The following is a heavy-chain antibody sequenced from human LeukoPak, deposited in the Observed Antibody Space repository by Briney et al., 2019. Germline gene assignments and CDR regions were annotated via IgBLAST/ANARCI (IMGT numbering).Heavy chain of an antibody. D-gene: IGHD5-18*01. Sequence: PGGSLRLSCAASGFTFSSYWMSWVRQAPGKGLEGVANIKQDGSEKYYVDSVKGRFTISRDNAKNSLYLQMNSLRAEDTAVYYCARGIQLWAFPFDYWGQGTLVTVSS. CDR2: IKQDGSEK. CDR1: GFTFSSYW. J-gene: IGHJ4*02. CDR3: ARGIQLWAFPFDY. V-gene: IGHV3-7*02.